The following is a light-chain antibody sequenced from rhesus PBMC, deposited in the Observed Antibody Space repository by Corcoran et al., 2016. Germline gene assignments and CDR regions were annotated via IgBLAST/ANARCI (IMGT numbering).Light chain of an antibody. Sequence: ETVVTLSPATLSLSPGERATLSCRASQSVGSYLAWYQQKPGQVPRLLMDGASSRATGFPYRFRGSGSGTDFTLTLNSLEPEDFGVYYYQQSSNLWTFGQVTKVGIK. CDR3: QQSSNLWT. J-gene: IGKJ1*01. CDR2: GAS. V-gene: IGKV3-24*04. CDR1: QSVGSY.